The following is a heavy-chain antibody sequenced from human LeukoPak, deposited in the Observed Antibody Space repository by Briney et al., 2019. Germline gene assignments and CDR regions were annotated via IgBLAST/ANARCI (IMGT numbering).Heavy chain of an antibody. J-gene: IGHJ4*02. D-gene: IGHD5/OR15-5a*01. V-gene: IGHV1-46*01. CDR1: GYTFTSSY. CDR2: TDPSSGHV. CDR3: AREVSVTKAVDYFDY. Sequence: ASVKVSCKASGYTFTSSYLHWVRQALGQGLEWVGRTDPSSGHVHYAKKFQGRVTMTRNTSISTAYMELSSLRSEDTAVYYCAREVSVTKAVDYFDYWGQGTLVTVSS.